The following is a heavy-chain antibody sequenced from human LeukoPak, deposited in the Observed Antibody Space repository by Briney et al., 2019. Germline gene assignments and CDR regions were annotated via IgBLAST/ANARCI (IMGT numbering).Heavy chain of an antibody. V-gene: IGHV3-74*01. CDR3: ARGLYNWNLYYYYYMDV. CDR2: INSDGSST. Sequence: GGSLRLSCAASGFTFSSYWMHWVRQAPGKGLVWVSRINSDGSSTSYADSVKGRFTISRDNAKNTLYLQMNSLRAEDTAVYYCARGLYNWNLYYYYYMDVWVKGTTVTVSS. J-gene: IGHJ6*03. D-gene: IGHD1-20*01. CDR1: GFTFSSYW.